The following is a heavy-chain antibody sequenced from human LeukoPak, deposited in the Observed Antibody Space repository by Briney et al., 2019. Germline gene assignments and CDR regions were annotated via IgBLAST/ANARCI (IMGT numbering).Heavy chain of an antibody. J-gene: IGHJ6*03. V-gene: IGHV3-20*04. D-gene: IGHD2-2*01. Sequence: PGGSLRLSXAASGFTFDDYGMSWVRQAPGKGLEWVSGINWNGGSTGYADSVKGRFTISRDNAKNSLYLQMNSLRAEDTALYYCARAGTSSTSHYYYYYMDVWGKGTTVTVSS. CDR1: GFTFDDYG. CDR3: ARAGTSSTSHYYYYYMDV. CDR2: INWNGGST.